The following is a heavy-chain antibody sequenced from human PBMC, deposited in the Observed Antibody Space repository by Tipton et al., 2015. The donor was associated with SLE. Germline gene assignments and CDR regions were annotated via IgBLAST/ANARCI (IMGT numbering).Heavy chain of an antibody. CDR1: GGTFSSYA. Sequence: QSGPEVKKPGSSVKVSCKASGGTFSSYAISWVRQAPGQGLEWMGRIIPIFGTANYAQKFQGRVTITADESTSTAYMELSSLRSEDTAVYYCARGYSSSWYQYYGMDVWGQGTTVTVSS. CDR3: ARGYSSSWYQYYGMDV. J-gene: IGHJ6*02. D-gene: IGHD6-13*01. CDR2: IIPIFGTA. V-gene: IGHV1-69*15.